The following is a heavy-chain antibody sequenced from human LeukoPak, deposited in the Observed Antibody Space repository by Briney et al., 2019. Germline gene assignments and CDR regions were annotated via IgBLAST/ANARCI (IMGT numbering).Heavy chain of an antibody. CDR3: ARDGTRYCSGGSCYRTENNWFDP. J-gene: IGHJ5*02. D-gene: IGHD2-15*01. CDR1: GGTFSSYG. V-gene: IGHV1-18*01. CDR2: ISAYNGNT. Sequence: ASVKVSCKASGGTFSSYGISWVRQAPGQGLEWMGWISAYNGNTNYAQKLQGRVTMTTDTSTSTAYMELRSLRSDDTAVYYCARDGTRYCSGGSCYRTENNWFDPWGQGTLVTVSS.